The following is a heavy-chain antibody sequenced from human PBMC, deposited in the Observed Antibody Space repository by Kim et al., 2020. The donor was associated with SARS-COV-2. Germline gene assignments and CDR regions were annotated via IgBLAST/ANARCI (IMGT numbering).Heavy chain of an antibody. V-gene: IGHV1-69*05. CDR2: IIPIFGKA. J-gene: IGHJ4*02. D-gene: IGHD3-9*01. Sequence: SVKVSCKASGCTFSRYAISWVRQAPGQGLEWMGGIIPIFGKANYAQKFQGRVTITTDESTSTAYMELSSLRFEDTAVYYCARGSYVILTGYYQGYFDYWGQGALVSVSP. CDR1: GCTFSRYA. CDR3: ARGSYVILTGYYQGYFDY.